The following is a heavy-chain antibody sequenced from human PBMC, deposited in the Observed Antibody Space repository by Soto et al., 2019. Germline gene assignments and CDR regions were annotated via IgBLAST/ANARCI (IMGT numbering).Heavy chain of an antibody. CDR2: ISGSGGGT. J-gene: IGHJ1*01. CDR3: ARAHISSEISMPQTFHH. V-gene: IGHV3-23*01. CDR1: GFTFSSYA. Sequence: PGGSLRLSCAASGFTFSSYAMSWVRQAPGKGLEWVSSISGSGGGTYYADSVKGRFTFSRDNSKNTLYLQMNSLRAEDTAVYYCARAHISSEISMPQTFHHWGPGTLVTVSS. D-gene: IGHD2-2*01.